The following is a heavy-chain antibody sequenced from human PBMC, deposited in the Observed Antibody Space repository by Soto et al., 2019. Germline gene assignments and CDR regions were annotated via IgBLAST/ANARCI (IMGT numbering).Heavy chain of an antibody. D-gene: IGHD5-12*01. CDR2: IYAAGGSK. CDR1: GFVFSNYA. Sequence: ESGGGLVQPGGSLRLSCAASGFVFSNYAMFWFRQAPGRGLEWVSTIYAAGGSKYYAGSVKGRFTVSRDNSRDTLFLQMDSLRVEDTAIYFCAKDLIRGHGYEDSDYWGQGTLVTVSS. V-gene: IGHV3-23*01. CDR3: AKDLIRGHGYEDSDY. J-gene: IGHJ4*02.